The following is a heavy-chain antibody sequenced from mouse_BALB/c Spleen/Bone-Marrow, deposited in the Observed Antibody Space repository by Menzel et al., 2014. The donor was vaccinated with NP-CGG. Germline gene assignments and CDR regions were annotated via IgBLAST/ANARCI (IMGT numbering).Heavy chain of an antibody. Sequence: VQLQQSGAELAKPGASVKMSCKASGYIFTSYWMHWVKQRPGQGLEWIGYIYPNTGYTEYNQKFKDKATLTADKSSSTAYMQLSSLTSDDSAVYYCALIRPAWFAYWGQGTLVTVSA. V-gene: IGHV1-7*01. D-gene: IGHD1-2*01. CDR1: GYIFTSYW. CDR3: ALIRPAWFAY. CDR2: IYPNTGYT. J-gene: IGHJ3*01.